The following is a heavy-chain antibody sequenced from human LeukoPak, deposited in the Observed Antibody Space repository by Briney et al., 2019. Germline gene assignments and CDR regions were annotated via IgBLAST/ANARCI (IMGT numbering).Heavy chain of an antibody. V-gene: IGHV1-2*02. CDR3: VLYPPKRGYRGYGQTNWFDP. CDR2: INPNSGGT. CDR1: GYTFTGCY. D-gene: IGHD5-12*01. J-gene: IGHJ5*02. Sequence: ASVKVSCKASGYTFTGCYMHWVRQAPGQGLEWMGWINPNSGGTNYAQKFQGRVTMTRDTSISTAYMELSRLRSDDTAVYYCVLYPPKRGYRGYGQTNWFDPWGQGTLVTVSS.